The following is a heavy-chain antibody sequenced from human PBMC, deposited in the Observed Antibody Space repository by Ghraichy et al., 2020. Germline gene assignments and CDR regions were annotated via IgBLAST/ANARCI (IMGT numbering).Heavy chain of an antibody. Sequence: ESLNISCAVYGGSFSGYYWSWIRQPPGKGLEWIGEINHSGSTNYNPSLKSRVTISVDTSKNQFSLKLSSVTAADTAVYYCARGPRGGGWYPQAYLRLRVKRIFDYWGQGTLVTVSS. CDR1: GGSFSGYY. CDR3: ARGPRGGGWYPQAYLRLRVKRIFDY. V-gene: IGHV4-34*01. CDR2: INHSGST. J-gene: IGHJ4*02. D-gene: IGHD6-19*01.